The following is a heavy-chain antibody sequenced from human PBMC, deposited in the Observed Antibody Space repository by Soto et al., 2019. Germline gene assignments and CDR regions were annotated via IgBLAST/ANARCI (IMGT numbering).Heavy chain of an antibody. Sequence: QVQLVQSGAEVKKPGSSVKVSCKASGGTFTSYSITWVRQAPGQGLEWMGRIIPVLGIVNYAQKFQGRVTIPADKSTTTAYMELNSLRSEDTAVYYCARDGLGTTRRYFDSWGQGTLVTVSS. CDR1: GGTFTSYS. J-gene: IGHJ4*02. CDR2: IIPVLGIV. CDR3: ARDGLGTTRRYFDS. D-gene: IGHD1-1*01. V-gene: IGHV1-69*04.